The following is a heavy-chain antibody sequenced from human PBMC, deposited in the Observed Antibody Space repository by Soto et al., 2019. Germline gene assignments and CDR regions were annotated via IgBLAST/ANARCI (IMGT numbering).Heavy chain of an antibody. J-gene: IGHJ4*02. D-gene: IGHD6-25*01. CDR2: MNPYSGNT. CDR3: ARRKERSGPHYFDY. V-gene: IGHV1-8*02. CDR1: GYTFTSYD. Sequence: ASVKVSCKASGYTFTSYDISWVRQATGQGLEWMGWMNPYSGNTGYAQKFQGRVTVTRNTSISTVYMELSGLRPDDTAVYYCARRKERSGPHYFDYWGQGSQVTVS.